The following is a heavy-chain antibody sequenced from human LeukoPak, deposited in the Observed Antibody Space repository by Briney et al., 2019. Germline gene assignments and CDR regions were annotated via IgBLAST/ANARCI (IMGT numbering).Heavy chain of an antibody. CDR3: VRDGYSYGYDFDY. J-gene: IGHJ4*02. V-gene: IGHV3-48*03. Sequence: GGSLRLSCGASGFLFSDYGMNWVRQAPGKGLEWISYISTRGGTIYYADSVEGRFTISRDNAKNALYLQMNSLRVEDTAFYYCVRDGYSYGYDFDYWGQGTLVAVSP. CDR1: GFLFSDYG. CDR2: ISTRGGTI. D-gene: IGHD5-18*01.